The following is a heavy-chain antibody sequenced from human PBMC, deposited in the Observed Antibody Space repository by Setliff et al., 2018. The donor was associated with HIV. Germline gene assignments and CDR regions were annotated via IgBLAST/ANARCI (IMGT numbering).Heavy chain of an antibody. CDR2: MSHSGST. J-gene: IGHJ4*02. CDR1: GGSISRGTYY. V-gene: IGHV4-39*02. Sequence: SETLSLTCSVSGGSISRGTYYWGWIRQPPGKGLEWIGSMSHSGSTLYNPSLKSRVTISVDTSNNHFSLKLSSVTAADTALYFCARGRQGLYYYSSGFSRGRYYDLWGQGTLVTVSS. D-gene: IGHD3-22*01. CDR3: ARGRQGLYYYSSGFSRGRYYDL.